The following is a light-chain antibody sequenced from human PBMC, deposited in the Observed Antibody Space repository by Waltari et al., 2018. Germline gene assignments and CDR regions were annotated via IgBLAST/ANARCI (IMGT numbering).Light chain of an antibody. CDR2: SNT. V-gene: IGLV1-44*01. Sequence: QSVLTQPPSASGTPGQRVTISCSGSSSNIGSNTVNWYQQVPGTAPKLLIYSNTQRPSGGPDRFSVSKSGTSASLAISGLQSEDEADYYCAAWDDSLNGLVFGGGTKLTVL. J-gene: IGLJ2*01. CDR3: AAWDDSLNGLV. CDR1: SSNIGSNT.